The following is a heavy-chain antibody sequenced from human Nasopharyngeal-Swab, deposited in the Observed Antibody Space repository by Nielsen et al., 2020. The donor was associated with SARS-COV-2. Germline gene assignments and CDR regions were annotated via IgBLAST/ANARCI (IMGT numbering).Heavy chain of an antibody. Sequence: GGSLRLSCAASGFTFSSYWMHWVRQAPGKGLAWVSRINSDGSSTSYADSVKGRFTISRDNAKNTLYLQMNSLRAEDTAVYYCARYFPRPLDFWNHLSVSHLLYYYGMDVWGQGTTVTVSS. CDR3: ARYFPRPLDFWNHLSVSHLLYYYGMDV. V-gene: IGHV3-74*01. CDR2: INSDGSST. J-gene: IGHJ6*02. D-gene: IGHD3-3*01. CDR1: GFTFSSYW.